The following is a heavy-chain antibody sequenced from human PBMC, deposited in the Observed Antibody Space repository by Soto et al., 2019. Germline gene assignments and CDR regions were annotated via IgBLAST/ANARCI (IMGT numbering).Heavy chain of an antibody. J-gene: IGHJ6*02. V-gene: IGHV4-59*01. CDR1: GDSMSTYY. CDR3: ERDRRYYGMDV. CDR2: IYYSGST. Sequence: QVQLQESGPGLVKPSETLSLTCSVSGDSMSTYYWSLIRQPPGKGLEWIGYIYYSGSTNYNPSLKSRVTLSVDTSKNQFSMKLTSVTAADTAVYYCERDRRYYGMDVWGQGTTVTVSS.